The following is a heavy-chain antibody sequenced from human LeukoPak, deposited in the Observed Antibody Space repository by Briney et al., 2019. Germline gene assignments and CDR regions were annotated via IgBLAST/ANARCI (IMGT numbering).Heavy chain of an antibody. D-gene: IGHD4-11*01. V-gene: IGHV2-5*02. CDR3: ARLTTREYYFDY. CDR1: GFSLSTSGPG. Sequence: SGPTPVKPTQTLTLTCTVSGFSLSTSGPGVGWIRQPPGKALEWLALIYWDDDKRYSPSLQSRLTITKDTSKNQVVLTMTNMDPVDTATYYCARLTTREYYFDYWGQGTLVTVSS. J-gene: IGHJ4*02. CDR2: IYWDDDK.